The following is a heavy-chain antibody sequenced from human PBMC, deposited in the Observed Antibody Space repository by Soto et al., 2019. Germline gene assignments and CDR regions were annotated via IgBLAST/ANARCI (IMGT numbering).Heavy chain of an antibody. D-gene: IGHD6-6*01. CDR2: VRQDGGDK. CDR3: ASLDSMAAARGY. CDR1: GFTFSNYW. V-gene: IGHV3-7*03. Sequence: EVQLVESGGGLVQPGGSLRLSCAASGFTFSNYWISWVRQAPGKGLEWVANVRQDGGDKYYGDSVKGRFTISRDNAKNSLYLQMDSLRVEDTAVYYCASLDSMAAARGYWGQGTQVTVSS. J-gene: IGHJ4*02.